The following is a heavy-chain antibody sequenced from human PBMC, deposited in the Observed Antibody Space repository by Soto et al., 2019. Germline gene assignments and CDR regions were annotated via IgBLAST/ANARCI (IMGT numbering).Heavy chain of an antibody. D-gene: IGHD3-16*01. CDR1: GFTLSDYY. J-gene: IGHJ4*01. CDR2: ASSSGNYK. V-gene: IGHV3-11*06. CDR3: GREGYDYDDTTSHSFDY. Sequence: GGSLRLSCTASGFTLSDYYTSSIRQATGPGLEGVSYASSSGNYKNYEDSGKGRFTISRENARNSLSLQMNSLRAEDAAVYVNGREGYDYDDTTSHSFDYWGGGSLVAVSA.